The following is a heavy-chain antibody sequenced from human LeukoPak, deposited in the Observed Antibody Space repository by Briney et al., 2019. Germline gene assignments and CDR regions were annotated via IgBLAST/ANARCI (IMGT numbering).Heavy chain of an antibody. CDR2: IYSSGST. Sequence: SETLSLTCRVSGVSISSGSNYWGWIRQPPGKTLEWIGSIYSSGSTYYNSSLKSRVIILIDTAKNHFSLKLSSVTAADTAVYYCARGILRRHYGGTPHFDYWGQGTLVTVSS. CDR1: GVSISSGSNY. J-gene: IGHJ4*02. V-gene: IGHV4-39*07. CDR3: ARGILRRHYGGTPHFDY. D-gene: IGHD3-10*01.